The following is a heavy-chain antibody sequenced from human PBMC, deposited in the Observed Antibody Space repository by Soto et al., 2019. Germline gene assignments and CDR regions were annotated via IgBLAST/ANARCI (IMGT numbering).Heavy chain of an antibody. CDR2: IYYSGST. V-gene: IGHV4-59*08. Sequence: SETLSLTCTVSGGSISSYYWSWIRQPPGKGLEWIGYIYYSGSTNYNPSLKSRVTISVDTSKNQFSLKLSSVTAADTAVYYCARHAPTVTTPAHSYYFDYWGQGTLVTVSA. CDR1: GGSISSYY. CDR3: ARHAPTVTTPAHSYYFDY. J-gene: IGHJ4*02. D-gene: IGHD4-17*01.